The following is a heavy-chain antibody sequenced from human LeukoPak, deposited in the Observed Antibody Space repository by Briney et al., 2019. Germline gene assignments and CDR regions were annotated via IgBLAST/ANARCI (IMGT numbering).Heavy chain of an antibody. D-gene: IGHD3-22*01. CDR3: ARLYYYDSSGYNNDY. CDR2: IYSDGFT. V-gene: IGHV3-53*01. Sequence: GGSLRLSCAASGFTVSSNYMSWVRQAPGKGLEWVSVIYSDGFTYYADSVKGRFTISRDNSKNTLYLQMNSLRAEDTAVYYCARLYYYDSSGYNNDYWGQGTLVTVSS. J-gene: IGHJ4*02. CDR1: GFTVSSNY.